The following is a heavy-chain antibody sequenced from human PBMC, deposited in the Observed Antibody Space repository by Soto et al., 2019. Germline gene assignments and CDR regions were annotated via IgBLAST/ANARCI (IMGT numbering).Heavy chain of an antibody. CDR2: ISAYNGNT. Sequence: GASVKVSCKASGYTFSSYGISWVRQAPGQGLEWMGWISAYNGNTNYAQKLQGRVTMTTDTSTSTAYMELRSLRSDDTAVYYCAEQWDPLYYFASWGQGTLVTVSS. CDR3: AEQWDPLYYFAS. CDR1: GYTFSSYG. D-gene: IGHD1-26*01. J-gene: IGHJ4*02. V-gene: IGHV1-18*01.